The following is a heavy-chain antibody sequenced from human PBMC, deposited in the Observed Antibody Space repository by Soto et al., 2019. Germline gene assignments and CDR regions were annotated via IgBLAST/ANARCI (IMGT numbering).Heavy chain of an antibody. CDR2: INDDGIST. CDR3: TRGPRSTSTGTGAF. J-gene: IGHJ4*02. Sequence: GALRLSCAASGFTFSMYWMHWVRQVPGKGPEWVSRINDDGISTNYADSVKGRFTISRDNAKNTLYLQMNALRVEDTAVYYCTRGPRSTSTGTGAFWGQGTLVTVSS. D-gene: IGHD1-1*01. CDR1: GFTFSMYW. V-gene: IGHV3-74*01.